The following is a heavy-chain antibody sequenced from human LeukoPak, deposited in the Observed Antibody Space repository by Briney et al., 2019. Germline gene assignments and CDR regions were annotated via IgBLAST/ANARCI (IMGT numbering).Heavy chain of an antibody. Sequence: SETLSLTCTVSGGSISSSYWSWIRQPPGKGLEWIGNIYYSGNTNYNPSLKSRVTITVDTSRKQFSLNLSSVTAADTAVYYCARHLYHCYMDVWGKGTTVTVSS. J-gene: IGHJ6*03. V-gene: IGHV4-59*08. CDR2: IYYSGNT. CDR1: GGSISSSY. CDR3: ARHLYHCYMDV.